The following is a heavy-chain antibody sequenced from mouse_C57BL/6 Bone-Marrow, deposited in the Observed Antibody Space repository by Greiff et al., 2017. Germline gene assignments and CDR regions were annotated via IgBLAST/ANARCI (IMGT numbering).Heavy chain of an antibody. Sequence: EVKLMESEGGLVQPGSSMKLSCTASGFTFSDYYMAWVRQVPEKGLEWVANINYDGSSTYYLDSLKSRFIISRDNAKNILYLQMSSLKSEDTATYYCARDRVDYDVNYWGQGTTLTVSS. V-gene: IGHV5-16*01. CDR1: GFTFSDYY. CDR3: ARDRVDYDVNY. D-gene: IGHD2-4*01. CDR2: INYDGSST. J-gene: IGHJ2*01.